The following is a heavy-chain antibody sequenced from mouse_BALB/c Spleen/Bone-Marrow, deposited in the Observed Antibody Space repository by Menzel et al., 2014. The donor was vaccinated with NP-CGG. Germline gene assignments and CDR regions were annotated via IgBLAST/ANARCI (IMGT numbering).Heavy chain of an antibody. D-gene: IGHD2-3*01. J-gene: IGHJ2*01. CDR2: INPYNDVT. CDR1: GYIFTSYV. Sequence: VQLKDSGPELVKPGTSVKVSCKASGYIFTSYVMDWVKQKPGQGLEWIGYINPYNDVTNYNEKFKGKATLTSDKSSSTAYMEVSSPTSEDSAVYYCAREGWLLRFDYWGQGTTLTVSS. V-gene: IGHV1-14*01. CDR3: AREGWLLRFDY.